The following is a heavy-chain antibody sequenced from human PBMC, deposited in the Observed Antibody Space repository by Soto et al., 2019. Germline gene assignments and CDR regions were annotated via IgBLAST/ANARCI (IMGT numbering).Heavy chain of an antibody. Sequence: PGGSLRLSCAASGFTFSSYGMHWVRQAPGKGLEWVAVIWYDGSNKYYADSVKGRFTISRDNSKNTLYLQMNSLRAEDTAVYYCARDLHRYHSVFDYYGMDVWGQGTMVTVSS. D-gene: IGHD3-22*01. CDR1: GFTFSSYG. J-gene: IGHJ6*02. V-gene: IGHV3-33*01. CDR2: IWYDGSNK. CDR3: ARDLHRYHSVFDYYGMDV.